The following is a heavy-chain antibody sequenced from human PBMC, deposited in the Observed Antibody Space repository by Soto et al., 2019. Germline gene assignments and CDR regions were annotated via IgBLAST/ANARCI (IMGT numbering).Heavy chain of an antibody. V-gene: IGHV1-69*01. CDR2: TIPLFGTT. CDR3: VAELDFGKLSVV. Sequence: QVQLVQSGVEVKKPGSSVRVSCKASGDTFKNSVISWVRQAPGQGLEWMGGTIPLFGTTDYAQKLQGRLTITTDESTTTAYMEVSRLTSEDTAVYYCVAELDFGKLSVVWGQGTTAIVSS. D-gene: IGHD3-10*01. CDR1: GDTFKNSV. J-gene: IGHJ6*02.